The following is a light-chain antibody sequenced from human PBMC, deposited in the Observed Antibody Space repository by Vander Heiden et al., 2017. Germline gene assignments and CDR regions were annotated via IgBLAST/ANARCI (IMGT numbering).Light chain of an antibody. CDR1: QSVSSN. CDR3: QQYNNRPQGT. V-gene: IGKV3-15*01. CDR2: GAS. J-gene: IGKJ4*01. Sequence: EIVMTQSPATLSVSPGERATLSCRASQSVSSNLAWYQQKPGQAPRLLIYGASTRATGIPARFSGSGSGTEFTLTISSLQSEDFAIYYCQQYNNRPQGTFGGGSKVEIK.